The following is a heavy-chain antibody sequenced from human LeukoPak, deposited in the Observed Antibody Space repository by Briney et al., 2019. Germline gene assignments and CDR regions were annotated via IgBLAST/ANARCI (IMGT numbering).Heavy chain of an antibody. CDR1: GFTFSSYW. J-gene: IGHJ6*02. CDR2: INHNGNVN. Sequence: GGSLRLSCAASGFTFSSYWMNWARQAPGKGLEWVASINHNGNVNYYVDSVKGRFTISRDNAKNSLCLQMSNLRAEDTAVYFCAGGGGLDVWGQGATVTVSS. D-gene: IGHD3-16*01. CDR3: AGGGGLDV. V-gene: IGHV3-7*03.